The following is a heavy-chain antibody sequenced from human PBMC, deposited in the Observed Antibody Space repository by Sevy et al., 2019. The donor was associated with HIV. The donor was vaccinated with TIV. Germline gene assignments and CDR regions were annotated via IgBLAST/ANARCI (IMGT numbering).Heavy chain of an antibody. Sequence: GGSLRLSCAASGFTFSSYSMNWVRQAPGKGLEWVSSISSSSSYIYYADSVKGRFTISRDNAKNSLYLQMNGLRAEDTAVYYCARDPPIVVVPPYFDYWGQGTLVTVSS. J-gene: IGHJ4*02. CDR1: GFTFSSYS. D-gene: IGHD2-2*01. V-gene: IGHV3-21*01. CDR2: ISSSSSYI. CDR3: ARDPPIVVVPPYFDY.